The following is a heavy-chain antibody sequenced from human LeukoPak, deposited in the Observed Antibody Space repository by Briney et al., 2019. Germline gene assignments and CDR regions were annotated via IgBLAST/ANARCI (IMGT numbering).Heavy chain of an antibody. V-gene: IGHV1-2*02. CDR3: ARGEGIAAPHQD. Sequence: ASVKVSCKASGYTFTAYYMHWVRQAPGQGLEWMGWINPNSGDTHYAQKFQGRVTMTRDTSISTAYMELSRLRSDDTAVYYCARGEGIAAPHQDWGQGTLVTVSS. CDR1: GYTFTAYY. CDR2: INPNSGDT. D-gene: IGHD6-13*01. J-gene: IGHJ4*02.